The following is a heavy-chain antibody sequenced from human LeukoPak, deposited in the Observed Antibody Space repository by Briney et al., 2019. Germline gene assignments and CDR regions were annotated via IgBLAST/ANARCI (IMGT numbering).Heavy chain of an antibody. Sequence: GASVKVSCKASRYTFTSYDINWVRQATGQGLEWMGWMNPNSGNTGYAQKFQGRVTMTRNTSISTAYMELSSLRSEDTAVYYCARGIKRGWTIDYWGQGTPVTVSS. CDR1: RYTFTSYD. D-gene: IGHD2-15*01. V-gene: IGHV1-8*01. CDR3: ARGIKRGWTIDY. CDR2: MNPNSGNT. J-gene: IGHJ4*02.